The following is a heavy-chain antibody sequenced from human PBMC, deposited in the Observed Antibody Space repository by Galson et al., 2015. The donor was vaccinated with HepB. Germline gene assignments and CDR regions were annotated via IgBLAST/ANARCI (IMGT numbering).Heavy chain of an antibody. Sequence: CAISGDSVSNNPVAWNWIRQSPSRGLGWLGRTYRGSDQYAASMRGRIAINSDTSTNQFSLQLSSVTPEDTGLYYCAGGAYSSFDIWGQGTMVTVSS. CDR3: AGGAYSSFDI. D-gene: IGHD2-15*01. J-gene: IGHJ3*02. V-gene: IGHV6-1*01. CDR2: TYRGSD. CDR1: GDSVSNNPVA.